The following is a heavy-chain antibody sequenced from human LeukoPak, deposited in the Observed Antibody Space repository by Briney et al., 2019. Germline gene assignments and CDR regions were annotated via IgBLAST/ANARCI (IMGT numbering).Heavy chain of an antibody. CDR3: AKRRIAAAGRGGAFDI. CDR1: GFTFSSYS. D-gene: IGHD6-13*01. J-gene: IGHJ3*02. CDR2: ISSSSSYI. Sequence: GGSLRLSCAASGFTFSSYSMNWVRQAPGKGLEWVSSISSSSSYIYYAGSVKGRFTISRDNAKNSLYLQMNSLRAEDTAVYYCAKRRIAAAGRGGAFDIWGQGTMVTVSS. V-gene: IGHV3-21*04.